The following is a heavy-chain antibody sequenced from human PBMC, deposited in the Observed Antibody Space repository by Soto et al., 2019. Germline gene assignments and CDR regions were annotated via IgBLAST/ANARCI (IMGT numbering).Heavy chain of an antibody. J-gene: IGHJ3*02. CDR2: IYYSGST. Sequence: SETLSLTCTVSGGSISSGGYYWSWIRQHPGKGLEWIGYIYYSGSTYYNPSLKSRVTISVDTSKNQFSLKLSSVTAADTAVYYCARDQGEKLVPGNAFDIWGQGTMVTVSS. V-gene: IGHV4-31*03. CDR1: GGSISSGGYY. CDR3: ARDQGEKLVPGNAFDI. D-gene: IGHD6-6*01.